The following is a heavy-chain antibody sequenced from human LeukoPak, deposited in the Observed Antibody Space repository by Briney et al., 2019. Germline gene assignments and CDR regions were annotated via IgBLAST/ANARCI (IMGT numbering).Heavy chain of an antibody. CDR2: IYYSGSS. CDR1: GGSISSSSYC. CDR3: ARLRVRGYGYGPWEGPTWLDY. D-gene: IGHD5-18*01. J-gene: IGHJ4*02. V-gene: IGHV4-39*07. Sequence: SETLSLTCSVSGGSISSSSYCWGWIRQPPGKGLEWIGNIYYSGSSYYNPSLKSRVTISVDTSKNQFSLKLSSVTAADTAVYYCARLRVRGYGYGPWEGPTWLDYWGQGTLVTVSS.